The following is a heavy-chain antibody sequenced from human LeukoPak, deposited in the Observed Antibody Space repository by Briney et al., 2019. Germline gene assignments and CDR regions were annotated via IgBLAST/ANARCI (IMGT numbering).Heavy chain of an antibody. Sequence: SVKVSCKASGGTFSSYAISWVRHAPGQGLQWMGGIIPIFGTANYAQKFQGRVTITADESTSTAYMELSSLRSEDTAVYYCARDGYSSSSFTPFDYWGQGTLVTVSS. CDR2: IIPIFGTA. V-gene: IGHV1-69*13. CDR1: GGTFSSYA. J-gene: IGHJ4*02. D-gene: IGHD6-6*01. CDR3: ARDGYSSSSFTPFDY.